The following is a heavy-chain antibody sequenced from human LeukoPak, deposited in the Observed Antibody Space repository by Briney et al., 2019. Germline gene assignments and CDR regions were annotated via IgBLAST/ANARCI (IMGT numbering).Heavy chain of an antibody. D-gene: IGHD3-22*01. CDR3: AKGSYYYDSADYFDY. CDR1: GFTFSSYA. V-gene: IGHV3-23*01. Sequence: GGSLRLSCAASGFTFSSYAMSWVRQAPGKGLEWVSTLSGSGGNTYYADSVKGRVTISRDNSKNTLYLRMNSLRAEDTAVYHCAKGSYYYDSADYFDYWGQGTLVTVSS. J-gene: IGHJ4*02. CDR2: LSGSGGNT.